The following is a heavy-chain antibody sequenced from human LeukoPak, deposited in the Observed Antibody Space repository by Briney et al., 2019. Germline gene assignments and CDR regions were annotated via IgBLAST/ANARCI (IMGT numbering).Heavy chain of an antibody. CDR3: AKDAWDSSGYQRVYYFDY. Sequence: GGSLRLSCAASGFTFSSYGMHWVRQAPGKGPEWVAVIWYDGSNKYYADSVKGRFTISRDNSKNTLYLQMNSLRAEDTAVYYCAKDAWDSSGYQRVYYFDYWGQGTLVTVSS. CDR1: GFTFSSYG. V-gene: IGHV3-33*06. D-gene: IGHD3-22*01. J-gene: IGHJ4*02. CDR2: IWYDGSNK.